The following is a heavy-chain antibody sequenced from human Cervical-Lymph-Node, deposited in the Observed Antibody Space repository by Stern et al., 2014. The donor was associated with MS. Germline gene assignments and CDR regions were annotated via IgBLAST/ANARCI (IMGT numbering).Heavy chain of an antibody. J-gene: IGHJ6*02. Sequence: QVQLQESGPGLVKPSETLSLTCVVSGGSTSSSNWWNWVRQPPGKGLEWIGEISHSGNTNCNPSLKSRVTISVDKSKNQFSLKLSSVTAADTAVYYCARVSDSGTPAIYSNYYGVDVWGQGTTVTVSS. CDR2: ISHSGNT. CDR1: GGSTSSSNW. V-gene: IGHV4-4*02. CDR3: ARVSDSGTPAIYSNYYGVDV. D-gene: IGHD1-26*01.